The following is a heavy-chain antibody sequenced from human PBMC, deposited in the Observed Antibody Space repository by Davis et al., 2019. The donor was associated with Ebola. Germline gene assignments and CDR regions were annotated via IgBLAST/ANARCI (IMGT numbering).Heavy chain of an antibody. V-gene: IGHV3-23*01. D-gene: IGHD6-19*01. CDR2: ISGRGGST. Sequence: GESLKISCVAPGFNVSSNYMIWVRQAPGKGLEWVSSISGRGGSTHYAGSVKGRSTIPRDNSKNTVYLQMSHLRVEDTAVYYCAKGLGVAVMLYYGMDIWGQGTTVNVAS. CDR3: AKGLGVAVMLYYGMDI. CDR1: GFNVSSNY. J-gene: IGHJ6*02.